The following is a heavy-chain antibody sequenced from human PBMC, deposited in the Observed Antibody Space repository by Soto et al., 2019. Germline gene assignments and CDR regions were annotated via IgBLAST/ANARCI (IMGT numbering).Heavy chain of an antibody. CDR2: MNPANGNA. CDR3: ARAVGIAVTGLDL. V-gene: IGHV1-8*01. D-gene: IGHD6-19*01. J-gene: IGHJ5*02. Sequence: QEQLVQSGAELRRPEASVKISCRASGYNFPSFNINWVRQASGQGPEWLGWMNPANGNAAFARDFQGRVTMTRDLSTDTAYMELGGLSSGDTAVYYCARAVGIAVTGLDLWGPGTLVTVS. CDR1: GYNFPSFN.